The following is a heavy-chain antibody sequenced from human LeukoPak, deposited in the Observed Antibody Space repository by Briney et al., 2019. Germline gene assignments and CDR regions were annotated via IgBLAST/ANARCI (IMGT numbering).Heavy chain of an antibody. V-gene: IGHV4-59*01. CDR2: IYYSGST. J-gene: IGHJ6*03. CDR1: GGSISSYY. Sequence: PSETLSLTCTVPGGSISSYYWSWIRQPPGKGLEWIGYIYYSGSTNYNPSLKSRVTISVDTSKNQFSLKLSSVTAADTAVYYCARARDYDPPAFYYYYMDVWGKGTTVTVSS. D-gene: IGHD4-17*01. CDR3: ARARDYDPPAFYYYYMDV.